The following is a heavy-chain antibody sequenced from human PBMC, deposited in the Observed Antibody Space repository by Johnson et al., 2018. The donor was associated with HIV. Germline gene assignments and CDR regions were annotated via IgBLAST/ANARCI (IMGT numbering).Heavy chain of an antibody. CDR2: ISYDGSNK. CDR3: ARGGVIHDAFDI. V-gene: IGHV3-30*04. Sequence: QVQLVESGGGVVQPGRSLRLSCAASGFTFSSYAMHWVRQAPGKGLEWVAVISYDGSNKYYADFVKGRFTISRDNSKNTLYLQMNSLRAEDTAVYYCARGGVIHDAFDIWGQGTMVTVS. D-gene: IGHD3-3*01. CDR1: GFTFSSYA. J-gene: IGHJ3*02.